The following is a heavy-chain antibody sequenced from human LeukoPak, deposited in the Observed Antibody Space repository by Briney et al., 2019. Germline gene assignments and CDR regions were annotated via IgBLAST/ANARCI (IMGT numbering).Heavy chain of an antibody. CDR3: AREVDRVNHY. CDR2: INHSGST. CDR1: GGSFSGYY. V-gene: IGHV4-34*01. Sequence: SETLSLTCAVYGGSFSGYYWSWIRQPPGKGLEWIGEINHSGSTNYNPSLKSRVTISVDTSKNQFSLKLSSVTAADTAVYYCAREVDRVNHYWGQGTLVTLSS. J-gene: IGHJ4*02. D-gene: IGHD3-10*01.